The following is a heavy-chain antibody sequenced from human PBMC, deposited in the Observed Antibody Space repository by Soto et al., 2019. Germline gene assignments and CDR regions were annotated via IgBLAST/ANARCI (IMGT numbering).Heavy chain of an antibody. CDR3: ARHRILEWLLFDY. CDR2: IHDSGST. CDR1: GGSIDVGTYY. J-gene: IGHJ4*02. Sequence: PSETLSLTCTVSGGSIDVGTYYWSWIRQLPGKGLEWIGNIHDSGSTYYNPSLKSRFIISVDSSKKQFSLMLSSVTAADSAVYYCARHRILEWLLFDYWGQGTLVTVSS. D-gene: IGHD3-3*01. V-gene: IGHV4-39*01.